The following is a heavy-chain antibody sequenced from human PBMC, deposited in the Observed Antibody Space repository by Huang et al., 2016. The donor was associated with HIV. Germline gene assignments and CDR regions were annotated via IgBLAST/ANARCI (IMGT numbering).Heavy chain of an antibody. V-gene: IGHV4-39*01. Sequence: QLQLQESGPGLVKASETLSLTCIVSGGSISSSNYYWGWVRQPPGKGLEWIGSIYYGGNTCYNPSLKGRVTIAVDTSKNQLSLKVRSVTAADTAVYYCARHSIYCSGGGCSSFDYWGQGTLVTVSS. CDR3: ARHSIYCSGGGCSSFDY. J-gene: IGHJ4*02. CDR2: IYYGGNT. D-gene: IGHD2-15*01. CDR1: GGSISSSNYY.